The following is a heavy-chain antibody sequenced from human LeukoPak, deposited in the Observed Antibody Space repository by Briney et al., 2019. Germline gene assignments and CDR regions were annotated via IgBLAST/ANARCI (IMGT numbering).Heavy chain of an antibody. CDR1: GGTISSSSYY. J-gene: IGHJ3*02. CDR2: IYYSGST. D-gene: IGHD3-10*01. Sequence: SETLSLTCTVSGGTISSSSYYWGWIRQPPGKGLEWIGSIYYSGSTYYNPSLKSRVTISVDTSKNQFSLKLSSVTAADTAVYYCARSDGYGLVGIWGQGTMVTVSS. V-gene: IGHV4-39*07. CDR3: ARSDGYGLVGI.